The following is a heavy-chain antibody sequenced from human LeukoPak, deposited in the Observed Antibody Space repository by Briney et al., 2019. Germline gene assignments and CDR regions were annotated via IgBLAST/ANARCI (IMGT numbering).Heavy chain of an antibody. Sequence: SETLSLTCTVSGYSISSGYYWGWLRQPPGKGLEWIGSIYHSGSTYYNPSLKSRVTISVDTSKNQFSLKLSSVTAADTAVYYCARDLLTASGDYWGQGTLVTVSS. CDR1: GYSISSGYY. CDR2: IYHSGST. CDR3: ARDLLTASGDY. V-gene: IGHV4-38-2*02. D-gene: IGHD4/OR15-4a*01. J-gene: IGHJ4*02.